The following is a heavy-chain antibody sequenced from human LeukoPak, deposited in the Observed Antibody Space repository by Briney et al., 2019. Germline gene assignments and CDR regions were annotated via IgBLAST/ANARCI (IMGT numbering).Heavy chain of an antibody. J-gene: IGHJ3*02. CDR3: ARVTADAFDI. CDR2: INHSGST. CDR1: GGPFSDHY. V-gene: IGHV4-34*01. Sequence: SETLSLTCGVYGGPFSDHYWSWIRQTPGKGLEWIGEINHSGSTNYNPSLKSRVTISVDTSKNQFSLKLSSVTAADTAVYYCARVTADAFDIWGQGTMATVSS.